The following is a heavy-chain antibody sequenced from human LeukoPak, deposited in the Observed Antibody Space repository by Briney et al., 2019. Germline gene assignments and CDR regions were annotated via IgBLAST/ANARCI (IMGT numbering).Heavy chain of an antibody. Sequence: ASVKVSCKASGYTFTSYGISWVRQAPGQGLEWMGWISAYNGNTNYAQKLQGRVTMTTDTSTSTAYMELRSLRSDDTAVYYCARNKKYYYDWEDYYYMDVWGKGTTVTVSS. CDR3: ARNKKYYYDWEDYYYMDV. CDR2: ISAYNGNT. J-gene: IGHJ6*03. D-gene: IGHD3-22*01. CDR1: GYTFTSYG. V-gene: IGHV1-18*01.